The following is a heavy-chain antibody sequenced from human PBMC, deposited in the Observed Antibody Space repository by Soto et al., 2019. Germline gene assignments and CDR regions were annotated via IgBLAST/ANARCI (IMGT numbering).Heavy chain of an antibody. CDR2: ISAYNGNT. CDR1: GYTFTSYG. CDR3: AIVACSNTSCYFDVSDDAFDI. D-gene: IGHD2-2*01. V-gene: IGHV1-18*01. J-gene: IGHJ3*02. Sequence: ASVKVSCKASGYTFTSYGISWVRQAPGQGLEWMGWISAYNGNTNYAQKLQGRVTMTTDTSTSTAYMELRSLRSDDTAVYYCAIVACSNTSCYFDVSDDAFDIWGQGTMVTVSS.